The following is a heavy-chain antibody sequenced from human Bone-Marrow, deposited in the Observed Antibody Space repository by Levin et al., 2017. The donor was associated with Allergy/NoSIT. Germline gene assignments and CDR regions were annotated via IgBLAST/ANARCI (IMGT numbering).Heavy chain of an antibody. CDR2: VKSRTDGATT. CDR3: TAAVPGNLIPSFDY. D-gene: IGHD6-19*01. J-gene: IGHJ4*02. Sequence: KAGGPLRLSCVASGFTFSYASMNWVRQSPGKGLEWVGHVKSRTDGATTDYGAPVKGRFTISRDDSINTFYLQMSSLKIEDTGMYYCTAAVPGNLIPSFDYWGQGVLVTVSS. V-gene: IGHV3-15*01. CDR1: GFTFSYAS.